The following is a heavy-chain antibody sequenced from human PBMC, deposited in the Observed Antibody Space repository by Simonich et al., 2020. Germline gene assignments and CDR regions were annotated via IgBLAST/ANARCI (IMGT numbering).Heavy chain of an antibody. CDR1: GFTFNGFS. J-gene: IGHJ3*02. V-gene: IGHV3-48*01. CDR3: ARDSSYYAFDI. Sequence: EVQLVESGGGLVQPGGSLRLSCAASGFTFNGFSMNWVRQAPGKGLEGVSYISNSISTIYYADSVKRRFTISRDNAKNSLYLQMNSLRAEDTAVYYCARDSSYYAFDIWGQGTMVTVSS. CDR2: ISNSISTI. D-gene: IGHD5-12*01.